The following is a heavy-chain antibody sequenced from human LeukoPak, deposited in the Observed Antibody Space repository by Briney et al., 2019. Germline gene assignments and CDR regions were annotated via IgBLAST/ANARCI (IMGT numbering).Heavy chain of an antibody. D-gene: IGHD3-9*01. CDR2: INPNSGGT. CDR1: GYTFTGYY. V-gene: IGHV1-2*02. CDR3: ARDRSTYYDILTGPPQDY. Sequence: ASVKVSCKASGYTFTGYYMHWVRQAPGQGLEWMGWINPNSGGTNYAQKFQGRVTMTRDTSISTAYMELSRLRSDDTAVYYCARDRSTYYDILTGPPQDYWGQGTLVTVSS. J-gene: IGHJ4*02.